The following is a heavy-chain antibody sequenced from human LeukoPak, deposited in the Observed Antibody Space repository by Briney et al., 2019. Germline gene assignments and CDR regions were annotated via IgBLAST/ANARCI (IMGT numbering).Heavy chain of an antibody. Sequence: GGSLRLSCAASGFTFSSYRMSWVRQAPGKGLEWVSYIKQDGSEKYYVDSVKGRFTISRDNAKNSLYLQMNSLRAEDTAVYYCARDYRGYRAPYYFDYWGQGTLVTVSS. CDR1: GFTFSSYR. V-gene: IGHV3-7*01. CDR3: ARDYRGYRAPYYFDY. CDR2: IKQDGSEK. D-gene: IGHD2-15*01. J-gene: IGHJ4*02.